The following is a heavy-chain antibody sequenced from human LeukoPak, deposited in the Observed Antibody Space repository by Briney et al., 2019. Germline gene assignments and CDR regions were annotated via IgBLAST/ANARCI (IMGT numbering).Heavy chain of an antibody. Sequence: ASVKVSCKASEYTFSSHYLHWLRQAPGQGLEWMGIINPSGGSPSYGQTFQGRLSMTTDTSTNTVYMELSSLRSEDTAVYYCTRVRAVAEKYNAFDIWGQGTMVIVSS. CDR3: TRVRAVAEKYNAFDI. J-gene: IGHJ3*02. D-gene: IGHD6-19*01. V-gene: IGHV1-46*01. CDR1: EYTFSSHY. CDR2: INPSGGSP.